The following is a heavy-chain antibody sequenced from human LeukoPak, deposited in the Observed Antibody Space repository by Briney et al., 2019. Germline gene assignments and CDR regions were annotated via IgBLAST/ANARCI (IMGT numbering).Heavy chain of an antibody. CDR1: GGTLSSYA. D-gene: IGHD2-15*01. V-gene: IGHV1-69*04. Sequence: SMKVSCKASGGTLSSYAISWVRQAPGQGLEWMGRIIPIFGIANYAQKSQGRVTITADKSTSTAYMELSSLRSEDTAVYYCARAVVVVAATNGAFDIWGQGTMVTVSS. CDR2: IIPIFGIA. CDR3: ARAVVVVAATNGAFDI. J-gene: IGHJ3*02.